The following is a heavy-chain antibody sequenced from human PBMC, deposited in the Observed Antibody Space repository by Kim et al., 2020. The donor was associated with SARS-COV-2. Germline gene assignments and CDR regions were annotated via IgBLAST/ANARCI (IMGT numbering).Heavy chain of an antibody. J-gene: IGHJ4*02. D-gene: IGHD3-22*01. Sequence: ADYVKGRFTISRDNSKNTLYLQMNSLRAEDTAVYYCARDPDYYDSSGPFDYWGQGTLVTVSS. V-gene: IGHV3-30*01. CDR3: ARDPDYYDSSGPFDY.